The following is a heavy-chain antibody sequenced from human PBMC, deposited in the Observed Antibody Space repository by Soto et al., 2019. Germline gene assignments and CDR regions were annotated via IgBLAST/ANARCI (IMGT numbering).Heavy chain of an antibody. CDR3: ARTLGRITIFGVVRNWFDP. Sequence: ASVKVSCKASGYTFTSYYMHWVRQAPGQGLEWMGIINPSGGSTSYAQKFQGRVTMTRDTSTSTVYMELSSLRSEDTAVYYCARTLGRITIFGVVRNWFDPWGQGTLVTVSS. J-gene: IGHJ5*02. CDR1: GYTFTSYY. V-gene: IGHV1-46*01. CDR2: INPSGGST. D-gene: IGHD3-3*01.